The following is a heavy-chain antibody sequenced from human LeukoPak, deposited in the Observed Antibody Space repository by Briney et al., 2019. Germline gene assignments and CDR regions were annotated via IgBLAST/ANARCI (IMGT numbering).Heavy chain of an antibody. J-gene: IGHJ4*02. CDR3: ARVGVDYSGNIIKYYFDY. V-gene: IGHV4-59*01. CDR1: GGSISSYY. D-gene: IGHD4-23*01. Sequence: SETLSLTCTVSGGSISSYYWSWIRQPPGRGLEWIGYIYYSGSTNYNPSLKSRVIISVDTSKNQFSLKLSPVIAADTAVYYCARVGVDYSGNIIKYYFDYWGQGTLVTVSS. CDR2: IYYSGST.